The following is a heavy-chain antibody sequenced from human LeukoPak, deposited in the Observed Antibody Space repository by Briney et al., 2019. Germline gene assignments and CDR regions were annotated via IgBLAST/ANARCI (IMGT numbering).Heavy chain of an antibody. V-gene: IGHV1-69*13. CDR3: ARDLVGSRTGYSSGAWDY. D-gene: IGHD3/OR15-3a*01. CDR2: IFPIVGTA. CDR1: GYTFTGYY. Sequence: GASVKVSCKASGYTFTGYYMRWVRQAPGQGLEWMGGIFPIVGTADYAQKFQGRVTITADESTSTAYMELSSLKSEDTAVYYCARDLVGSRTGYSSGAWDYWGQGTLVTVSS. J-gene: IGHJ4*02.